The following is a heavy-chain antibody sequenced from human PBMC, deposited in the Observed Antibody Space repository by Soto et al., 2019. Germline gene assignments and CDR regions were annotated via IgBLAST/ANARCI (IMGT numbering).Heavy chain of an antibody. D-gene: IGHD6-19*01. J-gene: IGHJ4*02. CDR1: GGSFSSYI. V-gene: IGHV1-69*04. CDR2: IIPIVGIA. Sequence: SVKVSCKASGGSFSSYIVSWVRQAPGQGLEWMGRIIPIVGIAHYTEKFQGRVTITADKSTNTAYMELSSLRYEDTAVYYCATEAVTGPGFDYWGQGTLVTVSS. CDR3: ATEAVTGPGFDY.